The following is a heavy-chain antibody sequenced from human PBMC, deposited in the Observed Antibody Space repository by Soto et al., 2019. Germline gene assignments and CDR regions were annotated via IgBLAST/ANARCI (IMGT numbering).Heavy chain of an antibody. CDR3: ARDPYYYDSSGGMDV. Sequence: ASVKVSCKASGYTFTSYAMHWVRQAPGQRLEWMGWINAGNGNTKYSQKFQGWVTMTRDTSISTAYMELSRLRSDDTAVYYCARDPYYYDSSGGMDVWGQGTTVTVSS. CDR1: GYTFTSYA. D-gene: IGHD3-22*01. CDR2: INAGNGNT. V-gene: IGHV1-3*01. J-gene: IGHJ6*02.